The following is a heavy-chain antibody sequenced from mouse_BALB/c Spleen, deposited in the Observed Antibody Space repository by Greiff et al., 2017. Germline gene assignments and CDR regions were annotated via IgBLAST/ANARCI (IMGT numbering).Heavy chain of an antibody. J-gene: IGHJ4*01. CDR3: AKITTARGSYAMDY. D-gene: IGHD1-2*01. CDR2: IYPGDGDT. V-gene: IGHV1-87*01. CDR1: GYTFTSYW. Sequence: QVQLQQSGAELARPGASVKLSCKASGYTFTSYWMQWVKQRPGQGLEWIGAIYPGDGDTRYTQKFKGKATLTADKSSSTAYMQLSSLASEDSAVYYCAKITTARGSYAMDYWGQGTSVTVSS.